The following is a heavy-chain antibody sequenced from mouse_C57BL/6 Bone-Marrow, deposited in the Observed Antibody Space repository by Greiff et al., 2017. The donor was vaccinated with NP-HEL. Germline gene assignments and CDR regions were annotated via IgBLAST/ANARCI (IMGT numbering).Heavy chain of an antibody. D-gene: IGHD1-1*01. CDR3: TRKDGCSYWYFDV. CDR2: IRNKANNHAT. J-gene: IGHJ1*03. CDR1: GFTFSDAW. Sequence: EVQLVESGGGLVQPGGSMKLSCAASGFTFSDAWMDWVRQSPEKGLEWVAEIRNKANNHATYYAESVKGTFTISRDDSKSSVNLQMNSLRAEDTGIYDCTRKDGCSYWYFDVWGTGTTVTVSS. V-gene: IGHV6-6*01.